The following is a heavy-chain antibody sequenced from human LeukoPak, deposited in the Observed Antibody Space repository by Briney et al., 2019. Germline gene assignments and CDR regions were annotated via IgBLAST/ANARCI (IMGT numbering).Heavy chain of an antibody. CDR1: GFTFSSYA. CDR2: ISGSGGST. V-gene: IGHV3-23*01. CDR3: AKAAFEILRFLEWLFPSDV. Sequence: GGSLRLSCAASGFTFSSYAMSWVRQAPGKGLEWVSAISGSGGSTYYADSVKGRFTISRDNSKNTLYLQMNSLRAEDTAVYYCAKAAFEILRFLEWLFPSDVWGKGTTVTVSS. J-gene: IGHJ6*04. D-gene: IGHD3-3*01.